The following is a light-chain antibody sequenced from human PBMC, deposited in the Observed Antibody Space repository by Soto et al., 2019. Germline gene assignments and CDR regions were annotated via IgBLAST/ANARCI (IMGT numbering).Light chain of an antibody. V-gene: IGLV2-14*03. J-gene: IGLJ2*01. CDR3: CSYSGSNTIVV. CDR1: SSDVGGYNF. CDR2: DVN. Sequence: QSALTQPASVSGSPGQSITISCTGTSSDVGGYNFVSWYQQHPGKAPRLMIFDVNNRPSGVSTRFSGSKSGNTASRTISGLQAEDEADYYCCSYSGSNTIVVFGGGTKLTVL.